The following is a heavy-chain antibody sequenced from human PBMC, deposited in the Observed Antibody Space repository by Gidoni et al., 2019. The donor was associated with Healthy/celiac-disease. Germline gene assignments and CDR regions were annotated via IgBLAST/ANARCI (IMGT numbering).Heavy chain of an antibody. CDR3: ARERVAAAGDVFDY. V-gene: IGHV3-48*01. Sequence: EVQLVESGGGLVQPGGSLRLSCAASGFTFSSYSMNWVRQAPGKGLEWVSYISSSSSTIYYADSVKGRFTISRDNAKNSLYLQMNSLRAEDTAVYYCARERVAAAGDVFDYWGQGTLVTVSS. CDR2: ISSSSSTI. CDR1: GFTFSSYS. D-gene: IGHD6-13*01. J-gene: IGHJ4*02.